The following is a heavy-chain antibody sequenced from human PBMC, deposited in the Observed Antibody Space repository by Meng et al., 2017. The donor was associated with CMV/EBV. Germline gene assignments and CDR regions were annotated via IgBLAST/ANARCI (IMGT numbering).Heavy chain of an antibody. CDR3: AREGNYYGSGSYYAY. CDR1: GGSISSSSYY. V-gene: IGHV4-39*07. CDR2: IYYSGST. J-gene: IGHJ4*02. D-gene: IGHD3-10*01. Sequence: QLQLQDPGPGLVKPSETPSLTCTVSGGSISSSSYYWGWIRQPPGKGLEWIGSIYYSGSTYYNPSLKSRVTISVDTSKNQFSLKLSSVTAADTAVYYCAREGNYYGSGSYYAYWGQGTLVTVSS.